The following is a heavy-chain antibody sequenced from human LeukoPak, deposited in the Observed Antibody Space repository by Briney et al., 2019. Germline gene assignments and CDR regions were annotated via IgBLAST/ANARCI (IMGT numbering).Heavy chain of an antibody. D-gene: IGHD3-10*01. CDR1: TRTFSSYA. V-gene: IGHV1-69*06. J-gene: IGHJ4*02. CDR2: ILPIFGTA. Sequence: GASVKVSSKPSTRTFSSYAISCVRQAPGQVREWMGGILPIFGTANYGHKFQGRVTISADKYTSTDYMELSSLRSEDTAVYYCARETNAYYYGSGSSNWGQGTLVTVSS. CDR3: ARETNAYYYGSGSSN.